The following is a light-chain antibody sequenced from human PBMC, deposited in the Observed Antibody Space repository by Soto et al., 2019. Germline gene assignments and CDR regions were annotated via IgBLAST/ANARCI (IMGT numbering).Light chain of an antibody. V-gene: IGKV3-11*01. CDR1: QSVGSY. Sequence: EIVLTQSPATLSLSPGERATLSCRASQSVGSYLACFQVKPGQAPRLLIYDASDRATGVPDRFSGSGSGTDFPLTIRSLEPEDFALYFCQQRGDWPPAITFGQGTRLEIK. CDR3: QQRGDWPPAIT. CDR2: DAS. J-gene: IGKJ5*01.